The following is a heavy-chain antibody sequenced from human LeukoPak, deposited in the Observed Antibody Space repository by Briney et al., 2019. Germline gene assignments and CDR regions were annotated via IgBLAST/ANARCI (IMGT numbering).Heavy chain of an antibody. D-gene: IGHD6-13*01. J-gene: IGHJ4*02. Sequence: GGSLRLSCAASGFTFNNYWMSWVRQAPGKGLEWVAIIKQDGNEIYYVDSMKGRFTISRDNAKNSLYLQMNSLRAEDTAVYYCTRDLRIAAAHYYFDYWGQGTLVTVSS. V-gene: IGHV3-7*01. CDR2: IKQDGNEI. CDR3: TRDLRIAAAHYYFDY. CDR1: GFTFNNYW.